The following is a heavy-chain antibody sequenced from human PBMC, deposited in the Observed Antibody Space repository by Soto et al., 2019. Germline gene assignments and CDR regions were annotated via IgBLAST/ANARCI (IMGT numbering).Heavy chain of an antibody. CDR2: IVPIFGTT. Sequence: QVQLVQSGAEVKKPGCSVKVSCKASGGTLNSYAISWMRQAPGQGLEWMGGIVPIFGTTDYAQRFQGRVTITADKSTSTAYSDLSRLRSEDTAVYYCARTDNYDILTGYSNWGQGTLVTVSS. D-gene: IGHD3-9*01. CDR1: GGTLNSYA. CDR3: ARTDNYDILTGYSN. V-gene: IGHV1-69*06. J-gene: IGHJ4*02.